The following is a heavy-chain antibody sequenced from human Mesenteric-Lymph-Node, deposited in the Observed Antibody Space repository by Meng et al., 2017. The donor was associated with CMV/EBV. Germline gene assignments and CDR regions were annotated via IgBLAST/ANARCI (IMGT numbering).Heavy chain of an antibody. CDR3: ARGRIAAAGTHPDY. CDR2: VIPIFGTA. V-gene: IGHV1-69*01. J-gene: IGHJ4*02. Sequence: KGSGGTFSRYTISWVPPAPGQGLGWIGGVIPIFGTADCAQEFQGRVTIVPDESTNTTYMELSSLRSEDTAVYYCARGRIAAAGTHPDYWGQRTLVTVSS. CDR1: GGTFSRYT. D-gene: IGHD6-13*01.